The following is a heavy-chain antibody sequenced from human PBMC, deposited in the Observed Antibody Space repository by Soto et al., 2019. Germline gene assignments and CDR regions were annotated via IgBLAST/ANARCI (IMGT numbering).Heavy chain of an antibody. J-gene: IGHJ5*02. V-gene: IGHV1-69*02. CDR3: ARGPASPKGSGNWFDP. CDR2: IIPILGIA. Sequence: ASVKVSCKASGGTFSSYTISWVRQAPGQGLEWMGRIIPILGIANYAQKFQGRVTITADKSTSTAYMELSSLRSEDTAVYYCARGPASPKGSGNWFDPWGQGTLVTVSS. CDR1: GGTFSSYT. D-gene: IGHD6-25*01.